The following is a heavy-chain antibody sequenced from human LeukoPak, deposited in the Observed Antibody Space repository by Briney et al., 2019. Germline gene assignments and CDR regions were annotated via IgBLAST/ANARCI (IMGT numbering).Heavy chain of an antibody. V-gene: IGHV3-23*01. J-gene: IGHJ5*02. CDR2: ISGSGGST. D-gene: IGHD2-2*01. CDR3: AKGYCSSTTCYNRFDP. Sequence: GGSLRLSCAASGFTFSSYAMSWVRQAPGKGLEWVSAISGSGGSTFSADSVKGRFTISRDNSKNTLYLQMNSLRDGDTAVYYCAKGYCSSTTCYNRFDPWGQGTLVTVSS. CDR1: GFTFSSYA.